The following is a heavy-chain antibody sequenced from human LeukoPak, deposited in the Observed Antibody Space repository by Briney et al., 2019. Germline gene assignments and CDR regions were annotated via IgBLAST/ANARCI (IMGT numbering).Heavy chain of an antibody. J-gene: IGHJ4*02. CDR1: GFAFSSFW. V-gene: IGHV3-7*03. Sequence: GGSLRLSCAASGFAFSSFWMSWVRQAPGKGLEWVANIKQDESEIYYVDSVKGRFTISRDNAKNSLYLQMNSLRAEDMALYYCAKGGYSSGWSGDCWGQGTLVTVSS. CDR2: IKQDESEI. CDR3: AKGGYSSGWSGDC. D-gene: IGHD6-19*01.